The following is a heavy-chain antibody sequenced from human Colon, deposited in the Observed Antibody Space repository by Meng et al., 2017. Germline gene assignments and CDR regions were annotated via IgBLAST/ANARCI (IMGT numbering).Heavy chain of an antibody. V-gene: IGHV4-31*03. CDR2: IYSGGIS. D-gene: IGHD1-26*01. Sequence: QVHLQESGPRLVKPSQTLSLTCTVAGDSVSSNSYYWTWIRQHPGTGLEWIGYIYSGGISHYNPSLKSRITMSIDTSKNQFSLQLTSVTAADTAVYYCARDPLAVGPTDRGLDSWGQGTLVTVSS. J-gene: IGHJ4*02. CDR1: GDSVSSNSYY. CDR3: ARDPLAVGPTDRGLDS.